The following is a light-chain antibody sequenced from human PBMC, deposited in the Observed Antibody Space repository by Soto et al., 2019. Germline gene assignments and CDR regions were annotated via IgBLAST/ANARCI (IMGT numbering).Light chain of an antibody. CDR3: QQYGSSWGT. CDR1: QSVSSSY. V-gene: IGKV3-20*01. J-gene: IGKJ1*01. Sequence: EIVLTQSPGTLSLSPGERATLSCRASQSVSSSYLAWDQQKPGQAPRLLIYGASSRATGIPDRFSGSGSGTDFTLTISRLEPEDFAVYYCQQYGSSWGTFGQGTKVEIK. CDR2: GAS.